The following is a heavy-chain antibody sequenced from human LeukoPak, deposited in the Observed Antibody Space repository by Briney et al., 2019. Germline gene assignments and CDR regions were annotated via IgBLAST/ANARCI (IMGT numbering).Heavy chain of an antibody. CDR2: IYYSGST. Sequence: SETLSLTCTVSGGSISSYYWSWIRQPPGKGLEGIGYIYYSGSTNYNPSLKSRVTISVDTSKNQFSLKLSSVTAADTAVYYCARHRQRVGAMNYWGQGTLVTVSS. CDR3: ARHRQRVGAMNY. CDR1: GGSISSYY. D-gene: IGHD6-6*01. J-gene: IGHJ4*02. V-gene: IGHV4-59*08.